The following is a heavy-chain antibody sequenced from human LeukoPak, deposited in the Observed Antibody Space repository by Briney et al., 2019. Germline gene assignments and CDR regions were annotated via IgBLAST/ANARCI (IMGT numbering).Heavy chain of an antibody. J-gene: IGHJ4*02. D-gene: IGHD3-22*01. CDR2: ISFGGTNK. Sequence: GGSLRLSCVASGFTFSSYAMSWVRQAPGKGLEWVAVISFGGTNKDYADSVKGRFTISRDNPKNTLYLQMSSLRAEDTAVYYCAKGAPGDSGGYYASVDYWGQGTLVTVSS. V-gene: IGHV3-30*18. CDR1: GFTFSSYA. CDR3: AKGAPGDSGGYYASVDY.